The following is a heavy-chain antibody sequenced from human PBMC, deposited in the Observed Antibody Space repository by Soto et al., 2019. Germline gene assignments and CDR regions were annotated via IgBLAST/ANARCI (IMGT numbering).Heavy chain of an antibody. Sequence: QVQLVESGGGVVQPGRSLRLSCSASGFTFSSYGMQWVRQSPGEGLQWVAVVTNDGSNQYYAESVKGRFTISKDNSKTTVCLEMDSLRPEDTAVYYCARSGGGGSWYPSDYWGQGTLVTVSS. CDR3: ARSGGGGSWYPSDY. J-gene: IGHJ4*02. D-gene: IGHD6-13*01. CDR1: GFTFSSYG. V-gene: IGHV3-30*03. CDR2: VTNDGSNQ.